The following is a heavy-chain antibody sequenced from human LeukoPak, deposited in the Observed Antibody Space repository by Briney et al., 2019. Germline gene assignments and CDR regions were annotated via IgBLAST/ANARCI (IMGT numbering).Heavy chain of an antibody. CDR1: GFTFSSYS. CDR3: ARDGIVATNDAFDI. D-gene: IGHD5-12*01. V-gene: IGHV3-21*01. CDR2: ISSSSSYI. J-gene: IGHJ3*02. Sequence: KPGGSLRLSCAASGFTFSSYSMSWVRQAPGKGLEWVSSISSSSSYIYYADSVKGRFTISRDNAKNSLYLQMNSLRAEDTAVYYCARDGIVATNDAFDIWGQGTMVTVSS.